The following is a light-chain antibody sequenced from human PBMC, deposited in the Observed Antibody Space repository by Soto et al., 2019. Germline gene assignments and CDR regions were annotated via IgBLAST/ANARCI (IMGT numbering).Light chain of an antibody. CDR1: QSVSSN. J-gene: IGKJ4*01. Sequence: EIVMTQSAATLSVSPGERATLSCRASQSVSSNLAWYQQKPGQAPRLLIYGASTRATGIPARFSGSGSGTEFTLTISSLQSEDFAVYYCKQYNNWPLTFGGGTKVDIK. CDR3: KQYNNWPLT. CDR2: GAS. V-gene: IGKV3-15*01.